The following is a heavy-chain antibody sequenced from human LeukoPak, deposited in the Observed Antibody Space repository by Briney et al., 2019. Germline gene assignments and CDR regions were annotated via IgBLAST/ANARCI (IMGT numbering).Heavy chain of an antibody. V-gene: IGHV5-10-1*01. D-gene: IGHD6-13*01. J-gene: IGHJ4*02. Sequence: GESLKISCKGSGYSFTSYWISWVRQMPGKGLEWMGRFDPSDSYTNYSPSFQGHVTISADKSITTAYLQWSSLKASDTAMYYCARHFSSYSSSSRLAYWGQGTLVTVSS. CDR2: FDPSDSYT. CDR1: GYSFTSYW. CDR3: ARHFSSYSSSSRLAY.